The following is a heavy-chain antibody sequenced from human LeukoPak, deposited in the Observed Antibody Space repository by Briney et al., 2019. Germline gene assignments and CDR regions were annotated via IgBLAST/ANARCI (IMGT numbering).Heavy chain of an antibody. V-gene: IGHV3-74*01. CDR1: GFTFSSYW. D-gene: IGHD1-26*01. CDR2: INIDGSST. Sequence: GGSLRLSCAASGFTFSSYWMHWVRQAPGKGLVWVSRINIDGSSTSYADSVKGRFTISRDTSKNTLYLQMNGLRLDDTAVYYCAKDVGGRIGPWGQGTLVTVSS. CDR3: AKDVGGRIGP. J-gene: IGHJ5*02.